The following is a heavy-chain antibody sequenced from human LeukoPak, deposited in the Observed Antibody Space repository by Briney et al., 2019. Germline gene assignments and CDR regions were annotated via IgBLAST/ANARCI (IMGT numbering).Heavy chain of an antibody. Sequence: GGSLRLSSAASRVTSSSYIINCARDAPGEGPGWGSYIRGSNNTVNYATSVKGRFTMSRDAGKKSLYLQMNSLRDEDSAVYYCARAYCSSNSCDFHYWGQGTLVTVSS. CDR1: RVTSSSYI. D-gene: IGHD2-2*01. V-gene: IGHV3-48*02. CDR3: ARAYCSSNSCDFHY. J-gene: IGHJ4*02. CDR2: IRGSNNTV.